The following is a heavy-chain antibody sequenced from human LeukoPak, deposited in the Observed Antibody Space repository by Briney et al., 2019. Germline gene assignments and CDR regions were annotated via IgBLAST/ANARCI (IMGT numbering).Heavy chain of an antibody. CDR2: IYYSGST. CDR3: ARIDYYYMDV. J-gene: IGHJ6*03. CDR1: GGSISSYY. V-gene: IGHV4-59*01. D-gene: IGHD3-22*01. Sequence: PSETLSLTCTVSGGSISSYYWSWIRQPPGKGLEWIGYIYYSGSTNYNPSLKSRVTISVDTSKNQFSLKLSSVTAADTAVYYCARIDYYYMDVWGKGTTVTIXX.